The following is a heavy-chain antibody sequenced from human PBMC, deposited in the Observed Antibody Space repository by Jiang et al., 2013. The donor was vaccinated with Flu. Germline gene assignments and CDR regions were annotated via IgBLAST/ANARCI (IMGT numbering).Heavy chain of an antibody. CDR2: ISWNSGRI. CDR3: GKDIKAGGLDY. Sequence: GFTFDDHAMHWVRQAPGKGLEWVSGISWNSGRIGYADSVKGRFTISRDNAKNSLYLQMNSLRAEDTAFYYCGKDIKAGGLDYWGQGTLVTVSS. D-gene: IGHD3-10*01. CDR1: GFTFDDHA. V-gene: IGHV3-9*01. J-gene: IGHJ4*02.